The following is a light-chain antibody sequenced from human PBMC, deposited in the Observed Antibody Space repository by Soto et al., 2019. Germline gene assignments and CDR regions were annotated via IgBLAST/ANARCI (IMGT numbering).Light chain of an antibody. CDR1: QSVLYSSNNKNY. V-gene: IGKV4-1*01. Sequence: DIVMTQSPDSLAVSLCERATINCKSTQSVLYSSNNKNYLAWYQQKTGQPPKLLIYWESTRESGVPDRFSGSGSGTDLNLTISRLQAEDVAVYYCQKYYSTPRTCGQGTKVDIK. CDR3: QKYYSTPRT. CDR2: WES. J-gene: IGKJ1*01.